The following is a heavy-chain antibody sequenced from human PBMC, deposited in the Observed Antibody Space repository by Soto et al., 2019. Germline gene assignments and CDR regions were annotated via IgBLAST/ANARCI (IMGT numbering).Heavy chain of an antibody. V-gene: IGHV1-2*04. CDR3: ASSIAAAGTPYYYYYYGMDV. CDR2: INPNSGGT. Sequence: ASVKVSCKASGYTFTGYYMHWVRQAPGQGLEWMGWINPNSGGTNYAQRFQGWVTMTRDTSISTAYMELSRLRSDDTAVYYCASSIAAAGTPYYYYYYGMDVWGQGTTVTVSS. CDR1: GYTFTGYY. J-gene: IGHJ6*02. D-gene: IGHD6-13*01.